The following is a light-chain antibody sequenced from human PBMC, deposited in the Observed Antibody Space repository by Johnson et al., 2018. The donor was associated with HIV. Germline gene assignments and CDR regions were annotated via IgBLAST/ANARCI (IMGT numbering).Light chain of an antibody. CDR3: GKWDSSLSANV. CDR1: RSNIGDNF. Sequence: QSVLTQPPSVSAAPGQKVTISCSGNRSNIGDNFVSWYQHLPGTAPKLLVYDNSKRPSGIPDRFSATKSGTSATLGITGLQTGDEADYYCGKWDSSLSANVFGTGTRVTVL. V-gene: IGLV1-51*01. CDR2: DNS. J-gene: IGLJ1*01.